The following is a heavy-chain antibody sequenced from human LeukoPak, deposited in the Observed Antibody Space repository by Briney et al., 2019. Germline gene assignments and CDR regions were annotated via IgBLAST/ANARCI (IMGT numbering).Heavy chain of an antibody. D-gene: IGHD5-18*01. CDR1: GFTFSSYW. Sequence: PGGSLRLSCAASGFTFSSYWMYWVRQAPGKGLVWVSRINSDGSSTSYADSVKGRFTISRDNAKNTLYLQMNSLRAEDTAVYYGARDQGYSYGYGYDYWGQGTLVTVSS. J-gene: IGHJ4*02. CDR3: ARDQGYSYGYGYDY. V-gene: IGHV3-74*01. CDR2: INSDGSST.